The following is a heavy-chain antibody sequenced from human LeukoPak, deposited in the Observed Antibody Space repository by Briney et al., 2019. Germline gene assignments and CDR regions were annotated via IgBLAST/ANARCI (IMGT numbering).Heavy chain of an antibody. J-gene: IGHJ4*01. Sequence: PGGSLRLSCAASGFTFSTFTMNWGRQAPGKGLEGVSSITISGTFIYYADSVKGRFTISRDNAKNSLYLQMNSLRAEDTAVYYCAREDSSGYYKGLDYWGHGTLVTVSS. D-gene: IGHD3-22*01. CDR3: AREDSSGYYKGLDY. CDR2: ITISGTFI. V-gene: IGHV3-21*01. CDR1: GFTFSTFT.